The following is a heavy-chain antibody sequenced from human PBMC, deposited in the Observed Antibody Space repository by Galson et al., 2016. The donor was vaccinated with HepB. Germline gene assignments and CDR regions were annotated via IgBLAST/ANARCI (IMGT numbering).Heavy chain of an antibody. J-gene: IGHJ4*02. CDR2: ISTNGDTT. V-gene: IGHV3-23*01. CDR3: AKADQSSYFDY. D-gene: IGHD2-2*01. Sequence: SLRLSCAASGFTFTTYAINWFRQTPGKGLEWVSAISTNGDTTFCADSVKGRFSVFRDNSRYAVYLQMNTLRAEDTAVYYCAKADQSSYFDYWGQGTLVTVSS. CDR1: GFTFTTYA.